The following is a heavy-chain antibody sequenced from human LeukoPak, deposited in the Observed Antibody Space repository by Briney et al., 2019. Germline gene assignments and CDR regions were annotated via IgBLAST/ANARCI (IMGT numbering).Heavy chain of an antibody. D-gene: IGHD3-16*02. CDR1: GYTFTSYG. J-gene: IGHJ3*02. CDR3: ARARHTYYDYVWGSYRYPHEAFDI. CDR2: ISAYNGNT. V-gene: IGHV1-18*01. Sequence: GASVKVSCKASGYTFTSYGISWVRQAPGQGLEWMGWISAYNGNTNYAQKLQGRVTITADESTSTAYMELSSLRSEDTAVYYCARARHTYYDYVWGSYRYPHEAFDIWGQGTMVTVSS.